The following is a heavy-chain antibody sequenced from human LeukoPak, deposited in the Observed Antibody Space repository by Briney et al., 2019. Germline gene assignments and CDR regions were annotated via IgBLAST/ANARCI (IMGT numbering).Heavy chain of an antibody. J-gene: IGHJ3*02. CDR1: GDSVTSGGYF. CDR2: ISNSGTT. CDR3: ARDVVVTSSPDAFDI. V-gene: IGHV4-31*03. D-gene: IGHD2-21*02. Sequence: SETLSLTCTVSGDSVTSGGYFWTWIRQHRGKGLDWIGYISNSGTTSYNPSLKSRVSISVDTSNNQFSLRLSSVTAADTAVYYCARDVVVTSSPDAFDIWGQGTMVTVSS.